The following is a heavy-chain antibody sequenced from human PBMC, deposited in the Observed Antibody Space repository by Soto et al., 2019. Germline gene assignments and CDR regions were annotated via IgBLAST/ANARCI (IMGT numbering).Heavy chain of an antibody. CDR1: GYSFSSGDY. CDR3: VSERTTVITQAYFDY. J-gene: IGHJ4*02. D-gene: IGHD4-4*01. CDR2: IYHGGST. Sequence: SETLSLTCAVSGYSFSSGDYWGWLRQPPGKGLEWIGSIYHGGSTYYNPSLNSRVTISVDTSKNQFSLNLNSVTASDTAVYFCVSERTTVITQAYFDYWGPGALVTVSS. V-gene: IGHV4-38-2*01.